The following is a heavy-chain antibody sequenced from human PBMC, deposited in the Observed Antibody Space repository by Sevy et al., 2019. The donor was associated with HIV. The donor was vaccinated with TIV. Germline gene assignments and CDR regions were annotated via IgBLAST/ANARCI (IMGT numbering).Heavy chain of an antibody. Sequence: ASVKVSCKVSGYTFNTYGVTWVRQSPGQGLEWIGWISAYNGNTNYAQTLQGRVTMTTDTSTSTAYMELRSRRSDDTAVYYCAIEMATNLNWFDPWGQGTLVTVSS. J-gene: IGHJ5*02. CDR3: AIEMATNLNWFDP. V-gene: IGHV1-18*01. CDR1: GYTFNTYG. D-gene: IGHD5-12*01. CDR2: ISAYNGNT.